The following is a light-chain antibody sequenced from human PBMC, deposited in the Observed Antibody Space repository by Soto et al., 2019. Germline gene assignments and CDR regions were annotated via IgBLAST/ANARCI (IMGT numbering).Light chain of an antibody. J-gene: IGKJ4*01. V-gene: IGKV3-15*01. CDR1: QNVRDQ. CDR2: TAS. Sequence: EVVMTQSPATPSVSPGERATLSCRASQNVRDQLVWYQQKPGQAPRLLIHTASTRATGIPARFSGSGSGTEFTLTISSLQSEDFAVYYCQQHANWPPLTFGGGTKVEIK. CDR3: QQHANWPPLT.